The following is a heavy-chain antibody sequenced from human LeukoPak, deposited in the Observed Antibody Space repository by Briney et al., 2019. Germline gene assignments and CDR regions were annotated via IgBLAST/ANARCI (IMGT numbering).Heavy chain of an antibody. J-gene: IGHJ6*02. CDR1: GFTFEDYA. CDR2: ISWSGGST. CDR3: TKDANTYYDFWSGYPHYYFGMDV. V-gene: IGHV3-20*04. D-gene: IGHD3-3*01. Sequence: PGGSLRLSCEASGFTFEDYAMTWVRQAPGKGLEWVSGISWSGGSTGYGDSVKGRFTISRDNSKNTLYLQINNLRPEDTAVYFCTKDANTYYDFWSGYPHYYFGMDVWGQGTTVIVSS.